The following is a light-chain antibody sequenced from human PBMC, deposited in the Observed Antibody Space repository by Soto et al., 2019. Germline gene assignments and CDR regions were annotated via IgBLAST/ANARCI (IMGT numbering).Light chain of an antibody. J-gene: IGLJ1*01. CDR2: DDN. V-gene: IGLV1-51*01. Sequence: QSVLTQPPSVSAAPGQKVTISCSGSSSNIGGNSVSWYQQLPGTAPKLLIYDDNKRPSGIPDRSSGSKSGTSATLGITGFQTGDEADYYCGSWDSSLSAYVFGTGTKVTV. CDR3: GSWDSSLSAYV. CDR1: SSNIGGNS.